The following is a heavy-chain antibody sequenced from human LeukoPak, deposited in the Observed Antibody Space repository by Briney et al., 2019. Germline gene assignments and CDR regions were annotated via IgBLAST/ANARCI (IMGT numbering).Heavy chain of an antibody. D-gene: IGHD3-10*01. CDR3: ARDRYGSGTFYFDY. CDR2: INPNSGGT. Sequence: GASVKVSCKASGYTFTGYYMHWVRQAPGQGLEWMGRINPNSGGTNYAQKFQGRVTMTRDTSISTAYMELSRLRSDDTAVYYCARDRYGSGTFYFDYWGQGTLATVSS. V-gene: IGHV1-2*06. J-gene: IGHJ4*02. CDR1: GYTFTGYY.